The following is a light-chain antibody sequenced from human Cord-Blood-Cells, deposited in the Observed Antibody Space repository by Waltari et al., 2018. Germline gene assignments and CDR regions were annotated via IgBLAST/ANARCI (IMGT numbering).Light chain of an antibody. CDR1: SSDVGSYNL. CDR3: CSYAGSSNV. V-gene: IGLV2-23*03. J-gene: IGLJ1*01. Sequence: QSALTQPASVSGSPGQSITISCTGTSSDVGSYNLVSWYQQHPGKAPKLMIYEGSKRPSGVSNRFSVSTSGNTASLTISGLQAEDEADYYCCSYAGSSNVFGTGTKVTVL. CDR2: EGS.